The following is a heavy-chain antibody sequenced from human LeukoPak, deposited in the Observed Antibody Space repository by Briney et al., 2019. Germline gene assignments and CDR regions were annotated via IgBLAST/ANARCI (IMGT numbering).Heavy chain of an antibody. CDR1: GFTVSSNY. Sequence: GGSLRLSCAASGFTVSSNYMNWVRQAPGKGLEWVSSISSSSSYIYYADSVKGRFTISRDNAKNSLYLQMNSLRAEDTAVYYCATLLSWELPFDYWGQGTLVTVSS. CDR2: ISSSSSYI. J-gene: IGHJ4*02. D-gene: IGHD1-26*01. CDR3: ATLLSWELPFDY. V-gene: IGHV3-21*01.